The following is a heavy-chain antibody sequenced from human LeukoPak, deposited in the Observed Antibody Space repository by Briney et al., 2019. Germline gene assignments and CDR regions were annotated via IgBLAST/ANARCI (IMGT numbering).Heavy chain of an antibody. CDR3: ARGGAGATKDDTFDI. V-gene: IGHV3-21*01. CDR2: ISSSSSII. Sequence: GGSLRLSCAASGFTFSSYSMNWVRQAPGRGLEWVSSISSSSSIIFYADSVKGRFTISRDNAENSLYLQMISLRAEDTAVYYCARGGAGATKDDTFDIWGQGTMVTVSS. CDR1: GFTFSSYS. D-gene: IGHD1-1*01. J-gene: IGHJ3*02.